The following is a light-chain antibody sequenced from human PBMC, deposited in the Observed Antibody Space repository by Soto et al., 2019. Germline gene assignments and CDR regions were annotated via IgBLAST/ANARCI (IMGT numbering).Light chain of an antibody. J-gene: IGLJ1*01. CDR3: SSYTSSSTLVV. CDR2: DVS. Sequence: QSALTQPASVSGSPGQSLTISCTGTSSDVGGYNYVSWYQQHPGKAPKLMIYDVSNRPSGVSNRFSGSKSGNTASLTISGLQAEDEADYYCSSYTSSSTLVVIGTGTKLTVL. V-gene: IGLV2-14*01. CDR1: SSDVGGYNY.